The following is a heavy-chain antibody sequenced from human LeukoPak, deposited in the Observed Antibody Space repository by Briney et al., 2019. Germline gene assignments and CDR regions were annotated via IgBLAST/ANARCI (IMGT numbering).Heavy chain of an antibody. V-gene: IGHV4-34*01. CDR2: INHSGST. CDR1: GGSFSGYY. Sequence: SETLSLTCAVYGGSFSGYYWSWIRQPPGKGLEWIGEINHSGSTNYNPSLKSRVTISVDTSKNQFSLKLSSVTAADTAVYYCARGGNWFFTSWGMDVWGQGTTVTVSS. D-gene: IGHD3-9*01. J-gene: IGHJ6*02. CDR3: ARGGNWFFTSWGMDV.